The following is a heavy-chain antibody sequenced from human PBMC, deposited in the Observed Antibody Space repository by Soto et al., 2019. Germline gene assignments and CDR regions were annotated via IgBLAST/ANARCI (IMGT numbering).Heavy chain of an antibody. CDR3: ARGGGVYYFDY. CDR1: GGPISSGDYY. J-gene: IGHJ4*02. D-gene: IGHD2-8*02. Sequence: SETLSLTCTVSGGPISSGDYYWSWIRQPPGKGLEWIGYIYYSGITDYNPSLKSRVTISVDTSKSQFSLKLSSVTAADTAVYYCARGGGVYYFDYWGQGTLVTVSS. V-gene: IGHV4-61*08. CDR2: IYYSGIT.